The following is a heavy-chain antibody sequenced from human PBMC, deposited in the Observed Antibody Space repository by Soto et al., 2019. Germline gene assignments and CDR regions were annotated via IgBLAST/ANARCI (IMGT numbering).Heavy chain of an antibody. Sequence: SVKVSCKASGGTFSSYAISWVRQAPGQGLEWMGGIIPIFGTANYAQKFQGRVTITADESTSTAYMELSSLRSEDTAVYYCARVGGGDIVLVPAAPDVWGQGTTVTVSS. CDR1: GGTFSSYA. D-gene: IGHD2-2*01. CDR3: ARVGGGDIVLVPAAPDV. CDR2: IIPIFGTA. V-gene: IGHV1-69*13. J-gene: IGHJ6*02.